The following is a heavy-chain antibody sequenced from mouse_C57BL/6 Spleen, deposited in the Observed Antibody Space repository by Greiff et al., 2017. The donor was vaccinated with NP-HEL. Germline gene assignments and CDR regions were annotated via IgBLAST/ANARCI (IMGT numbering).Heavy chain of an antibody. J-gene: IGHJ3*01. D-gene: IGHD2-5*01. Sequence: VQLQQSGAELVRPGSSVKLSCKASGYTFTSYWMHWVKQRPIQGLEWIGNIDPSDSETHYNQKFKDKATLTVDKSSSTAYMQLSSLTSEDSAFYYCARERNSNYAWFAYWGQGTLVTVSA. CDR1: GYTFTSYW. CDR3: ARERNSNYAWFAY. V-gene: IGHV1-52*01. CDR2: IDPSDSET.